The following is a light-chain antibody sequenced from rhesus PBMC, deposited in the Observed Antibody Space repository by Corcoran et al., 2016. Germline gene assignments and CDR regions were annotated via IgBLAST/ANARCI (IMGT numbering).Light chain of an antibody. V-gene: IGKV3S9*01. Sequence: EIVMTQSPATLSLSPGERATLSCRASQSVSRSVAWYQQKPGQAPRLLIYGASNRATGIPDRFSGSGSGTGFTLTINNLEPEDFAVYYCQQYRNWPYSFGQGTKVEIK. CDR2: GAS. J-gene: IGKJ2*01. CDR1: QSVSRS. CDR3: QQYRNWPYS.